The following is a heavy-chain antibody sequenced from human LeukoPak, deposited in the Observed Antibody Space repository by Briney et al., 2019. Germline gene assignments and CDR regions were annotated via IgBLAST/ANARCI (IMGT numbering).Heavy chain of an antibody. V-gene: IGHV4-59*01. Sequence: SETLSLTCTVSGGSISSYYWSWIRQSPGKGLEWNGYIYYSGSTNYNPSLKRRVTISVDTSKNQFSLNLSSVTAADTAMYYCARGRGGSGSPFDYWGQGTLVTVSS. CDR2: IYYSGST. CDR1: GGSISSYY. D-gene: IGHD3-10*01. J-gene: IGHJ4*02. CDR3: ARGRGGSGSPFDY.